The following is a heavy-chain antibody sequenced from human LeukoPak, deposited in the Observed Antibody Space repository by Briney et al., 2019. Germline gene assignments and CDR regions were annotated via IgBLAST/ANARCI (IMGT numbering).Heavy chain of an antibody. J-gene: IGHJ6*02. CDR3: ARGPYDILTGYYTTGYYGMDV. Sequence: SETLSLTCTVSGGSISSGDYYWSWNRQPPGKGLECIGYIYYSGSTYYNPSLKSRVTISVDTSKNQFSLKLSSVTAADTAVYYCARGPYDILTGYYTTGYYGMDVWGQGTTVTVSS. CDR2: IYYSGST. D-gene: IGHD3-9*01. V-gene: IGHV4-30-4*01. CDR1: GGSISSGDYY.